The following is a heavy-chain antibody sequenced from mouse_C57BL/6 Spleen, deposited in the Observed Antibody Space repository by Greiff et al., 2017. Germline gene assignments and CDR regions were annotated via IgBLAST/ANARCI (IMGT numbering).Heavy chain of an antibody. V-gene: IGHV1-5*01. Sequence: EVQLVESGTVLARPGASVKMSCKTSGYTFTSYWMHWVKQRPGQGLEWIGAIYPGNSDTSYNQKFKGKAKLTAVTSASTAYMELSSLTNEDSAVYYCTTSYYGSSYWFAYWGQGTLVTVSA. CDR1: GYTFTSYW. J-gene: IGHJ3*01. CDR2: IYPGNSDT. CDR3: TTSYYGSSYWFAY. D-gene: IGHD1-1*01.